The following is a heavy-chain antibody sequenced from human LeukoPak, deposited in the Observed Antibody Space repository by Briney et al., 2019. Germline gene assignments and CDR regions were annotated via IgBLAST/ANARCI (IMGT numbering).Heavy chain of an antibody. V-gene: IGHV3-53*01. J-gene: IGHJ4*02. CDR1: GFTVSSNY. Sequence: GGSLRLSCAASGFTVSSNYMSWVRQAPGKGLEWVSVIYSGGSTYYADSVKGRFTISRDNSKNTLYLQMNSLRAEDTAVYYCARLRVVTAMGFDYWGQGTLVTVSS. CDR3: ARLRVVTAMGFDY. D-gene: IGHD2-21*02. CDR2: IYSGGST.